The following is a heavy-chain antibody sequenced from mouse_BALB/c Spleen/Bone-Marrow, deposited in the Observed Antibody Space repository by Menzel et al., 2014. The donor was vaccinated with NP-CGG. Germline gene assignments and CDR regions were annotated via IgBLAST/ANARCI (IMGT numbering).Heavy chain of an antibody. V-gene: IGHV4-1*02. CDR3: ARRGDGYDWFAY. J-gene: IGHJ3*01. D-gene: IGHD2-2*01. CDR1: GFDSSRYW. Sequence: VQLQQSGGGLVQPGGSLKLSCAASGFDSSRYWMSWVRQAPGKGLEWIGEINPDSSTINYTPSLKDKFIISRDNAKNTLYLQMSKVRSEDTALYYCARRGDGYDWFAYWGQGTLVTVSA. CDR2: INPDSSTI.